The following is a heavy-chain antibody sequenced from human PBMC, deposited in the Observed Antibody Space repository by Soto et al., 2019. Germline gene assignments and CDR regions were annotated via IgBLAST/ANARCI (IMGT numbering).Heavy chain of an antibody. CDR2: IYYNGNT. Sequence: PSETLSLTCTLSGGAITDHYWSFIRQPPGKGLEWIGYIYYNGNTNYNPSLESRVTISVDRSRNQFSLRLTSLTAADTAVYYCARVLTGYFDYWGQRALVTVSS. D-gene: IGHD3-9*01. V-gene: IGHV4-59*11. CDR3: ARVLTGYFDY. J-gene: IGHJ4*02. CDR1: GGAITDHY.